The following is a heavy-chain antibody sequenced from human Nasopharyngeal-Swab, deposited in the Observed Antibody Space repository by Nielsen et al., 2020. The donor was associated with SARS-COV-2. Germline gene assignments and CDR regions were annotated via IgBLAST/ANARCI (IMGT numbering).Heavy chain of an antibody. J-gene: IGHJ6*02. CDR1: GGSISSSSYY. Sequence: ESLRLSCTVSGGSISSSSYYWGWIRQPPGKGLEWIGRIYYSGSTYYNPSLKSRVTISVDTSKNQFSLKLSSVTAADTAVYYCARSSPGSPGGYYYGMDVWGQGTTVTVSS. D-gene: IGHD3-10*01. V-gene: IGHV4-39*07. CDR3: ARSSPGSPGGYYYGMDV. CDR2: IYYSGST.